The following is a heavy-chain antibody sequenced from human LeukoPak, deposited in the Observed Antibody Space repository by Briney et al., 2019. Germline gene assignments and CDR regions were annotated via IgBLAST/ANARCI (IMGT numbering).Heavy chain of an antibody. CDR3: ARVLYGDRNYFDY. Sequence: SETLSLTCAVSGGPISSSNWWSWVRQPPGKGLEWIGEIYHSGSTNYIPSLESRVTISIDKSENQFSLELSSVTAADTAVYYCARVLYGDRNYFDYWGQGALVTVSS. CDR2: IYHSGST. CDR1: GGPISSSNW. V-gene: IGHV4-4*02. J-gene: IGHJ4*02. D-gene: IGHD4-17*01.